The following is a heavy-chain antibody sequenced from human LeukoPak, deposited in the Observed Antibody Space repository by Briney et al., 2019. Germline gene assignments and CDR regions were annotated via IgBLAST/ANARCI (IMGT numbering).Heavy chain of an antibody. CDR3: SRGSGWLSVY. J-gene: IGHJ4*02. Sequence: HPGRSLRLSCTASGFTFGDYLMSWFRQAPGKGLEWIGFISGGTTEYAASVKARFTISRDDSTSIAYLQMNSLTTEDTAVYYCSRGSGWLSVYWGQGTLVTVSS. V-gene: IGHV3-49*03. D-gene: IGHD6-19*01. CDR1: GFTFGDYL. CDR2: ISGGTT.